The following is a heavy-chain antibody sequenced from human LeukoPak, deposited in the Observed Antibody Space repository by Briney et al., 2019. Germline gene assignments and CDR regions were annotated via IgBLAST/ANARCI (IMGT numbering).Heavy chain of an antibody. CDR2: MYYDGST. V-gene: IGHV4-39*01. CDR3: ARRSDSGSDDGEDYFDY. J-gene: IGHJ4*02. Sequence: PSETLSLTCTVSGGSIYSTTFYWGWIRQPPGKGLEWIGSMYYDGSTYHNPSLKSRVTISVDTSNNQFSLKLTSVTAADTAVYSCARRSDSGSDDGEDYFDYWGQGTLVTVSS. D-gene: IGHD1-26*01. CDR1: GGSIYSTTFY.